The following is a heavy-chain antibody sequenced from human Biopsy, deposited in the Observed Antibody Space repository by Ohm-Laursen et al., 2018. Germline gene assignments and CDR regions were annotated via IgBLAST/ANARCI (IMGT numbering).Heavy chain of an antibody. CDR1: GFTFGHYA. CDR2: IWYDGTYE. D-gene: IGHD6-19*01. V-gene: IGHV3-33*04. Sequence: SLRLSCAASGFTFGHYAMHWVRQAPGKGLEWISLIWYDGTYEDYADSVKGRFTISRGNSKNTLYLQINTLTLEDTAFYYCARGLSSGWYGYFDVWGRGTLVTVSS. CDR3: ARGLSSGWYGYFDV. J-gene: IGHJ2*01.